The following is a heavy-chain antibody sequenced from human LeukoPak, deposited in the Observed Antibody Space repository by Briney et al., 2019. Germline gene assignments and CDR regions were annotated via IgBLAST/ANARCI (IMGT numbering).Heavy chain of an antibody. CDR1: GGSISSGSYY. CDR3: ARGYSSSWDYYYMDV. Sequence: SETLSLTCTVSGGSISSGSYYWSWIRQPAGKGLEWFGRIYTSGSTNYNPSLKSRVTISVDTSKNQFSLKLSSVTAADTAVYYCARGYSSSWDYYYMDVWGKGTTVTVSS. CDR2: IYTSGST. J-gene: IGHJ6*03. V-gene: IGHV4-61*02. D-gene: IGHD6-13*01.